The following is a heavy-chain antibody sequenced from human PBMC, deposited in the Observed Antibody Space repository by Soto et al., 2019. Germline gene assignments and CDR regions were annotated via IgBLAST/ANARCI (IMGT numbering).Heavy chain of an antibody. CDR1: GYNFFSYG. CDR2: ITAYNNKT. CDR3: ARTRVARPGYYGMDV. D-gene: IGHD6-6*01. V-gene: IGHV1-18*04. Sequence: ASVKVSCKASGYNFFSYGISWVRQAPGQGLEWMGWITAYNNKTKFDQGLQGRVTLTTDTSTTTAYMELRSLRSDDTAVYYCARTRVARPGYYGMDVWGQGTTVTVSS. J-gene: IGHJ6*02.